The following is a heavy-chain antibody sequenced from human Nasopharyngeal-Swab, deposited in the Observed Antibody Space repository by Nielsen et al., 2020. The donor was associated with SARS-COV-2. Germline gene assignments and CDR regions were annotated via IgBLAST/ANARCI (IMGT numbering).Heavy chain of an antibody. CDR2: INSDGSST. J-gene: IGHJ6*03. Sequence: GESLKISCAASGFTFSSYWMHWVRQAPGKGLVWVSRINSDGSSTSYADSVKGRFTISRDNAKNSLYLQMNSLRAEDTAVYYCARNPRIAVAGRGTDDYYYMDVWGKGTTVTASS. V-gene: IGHV3-74*01. CDR1: GFTFSSYW. CDR3: ARNPRIAVAGRGTDDYYYMDV. D-gene: IGHD6-19*01.